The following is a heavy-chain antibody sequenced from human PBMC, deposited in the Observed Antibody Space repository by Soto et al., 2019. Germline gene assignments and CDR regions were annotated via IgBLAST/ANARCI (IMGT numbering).Heavy chain of an antibody. V-gene: IGHV3-73*01. CDR3: TTEPGHY. J-gene: IGHJ4*02. D-gene: IGHD3-10*01. CDR1: GFTFSGSA. CDR2: IRTKVNSYAT. Sequence: EGRLVESGGGLVQPGGSLKLSCAASGFTFSGSAMHWVRQASGKGLEWVGRIRTKVNSYATTYGASVKGRFTITRDDSKNTTYLKMNSLKTEDTAVYYCTTEPGHYWGQGTLVTVSS.